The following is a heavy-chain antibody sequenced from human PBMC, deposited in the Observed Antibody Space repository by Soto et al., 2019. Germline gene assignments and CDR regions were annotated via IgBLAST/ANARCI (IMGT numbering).Heavy chain of an antibody. J-gene: IGHJ4*02. CDR3: ARTDYGSGTFDS. CDR1: GYDFSAYW. D-gene: IGHD3-10*01. CDR2: IYPGDSDV. V-gene: IGHV5-51*04. Sequence: DVQLVQSGAEVKKPGESLRISCKGSGYDFSAYWINWVRQMPGKGLEWMGTIYPGDSDVRYSPSFQGQVTISVDKPISIAYLQWSSLKAADTAIYYCARTDYGSGTFDSCGQGTLVTVSS.